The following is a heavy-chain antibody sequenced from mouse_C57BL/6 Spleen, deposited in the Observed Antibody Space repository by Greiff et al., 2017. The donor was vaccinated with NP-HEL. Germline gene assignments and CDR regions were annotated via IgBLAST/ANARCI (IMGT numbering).Heavy chain of an antibody. CDR2: IYPRDGST. J-gene: IGHJ4*01. D-gene: IGHD2-3*01. CDR3: ARSLRWSPYAMDY. V-gene: IGHV1-78*01. Sequence: VKLQESDAELVKPGASVKISCKVSGYTFTDHTIHWMKQRPEQGLEWIGYIYPRDGSTKYNEKFKGKATLTADKSSSTAYMQLNSLTSEDSAVYFCARSLRWSPYAMDYWGQGTSVTVSS. CDR1: GYTFTDHT.